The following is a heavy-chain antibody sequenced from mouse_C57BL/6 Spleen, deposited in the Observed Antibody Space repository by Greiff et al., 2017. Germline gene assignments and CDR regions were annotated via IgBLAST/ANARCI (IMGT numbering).Heavy chain of an antibody. Sequence: QVQLQQPGAELVMPGASVKLSCKASGSPFPSYWMHWVKQRPGKGLEWIGELDPSDSSTNYNQKFKGKSTLTVDKSSSTAYMQLSSLTSEDAAVYYCSRSGTAQATMDYWGQGTSVTVSS. V-gene: IGHV1-69*01. D-gene: IGHD3-2*02. CDR1: GSPFPSYW. CDR3: SRSGTAQATMDY. J-gene: IGHJ4*01. CDR2: LDPSDSST.